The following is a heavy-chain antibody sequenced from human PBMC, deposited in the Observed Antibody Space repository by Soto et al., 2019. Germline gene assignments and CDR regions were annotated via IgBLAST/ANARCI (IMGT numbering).Heavy chain of an antibody. V-gene: IGHV4-30-4*01. CDR2: IYYSGST. CDR1: GGSISRGDDY. Sequence: QVQLQESGPGLVKPAQTLSLTCTVSGGSISRGDDYWSWIRQPPGKGLEWIGYIYYSGSTYYNPSRKSRVTISVETSKNQVSLQLSSVTVADTAVYDCARVYCSSISCARIRIDYWGQGTLVTVSS. CDR3: ARVYCSSISCARIRIDY. J-gene: IGHJ4*02. D-gene: IGHD2-2*01.